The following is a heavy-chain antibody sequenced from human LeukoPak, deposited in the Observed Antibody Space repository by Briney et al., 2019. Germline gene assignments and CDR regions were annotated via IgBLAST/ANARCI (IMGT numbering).Heavy chain of an antibody. CDR3: ARGPVVVVAATEWKQYNWFDP. CDR2: IYYSGGT. J-gene: IGHJ5*02. Sequence: ASETLSLTCTVSGGSISRYYWNWIRQPPGKGLEWIGYIYYSGGTNYNPSLKSRVTISVDTSKNQFSLKLSSVTAADTAVYYCARGPVVVVAATEWKQYNWFDPWGQGTLVTVSS. V-gene: IGHV4-59*01. CDR1: GGSISRYY. D-gene: IGHD2-15*01.